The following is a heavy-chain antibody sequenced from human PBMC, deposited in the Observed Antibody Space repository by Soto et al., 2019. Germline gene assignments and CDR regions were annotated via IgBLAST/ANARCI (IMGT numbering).Heavy chain of an antibody. J-gene: IGHJ6*02. Sequence: QVQLVQSGAEVKKPGSSVKVSCKASGGTFSSYAISWVRQAPGQGLEWMGGIITIFGTANYAPKFQGRGTITADESTSTAYMERSSLRAEDTAVDYCARDGARYCGGGSCPTTNGMDVWGQGTTVTVSS. D-gene: IGHD2-15*01. V-gene: IGHV1-69*01. CDR3: ARDGARYCGGGSCPTTNGMDV. CDR1: GGTFSSYA. CDR2: IITIFGTA.